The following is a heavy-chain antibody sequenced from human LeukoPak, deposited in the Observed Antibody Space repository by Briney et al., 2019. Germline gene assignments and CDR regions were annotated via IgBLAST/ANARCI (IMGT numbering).Heavy chain of an antibody. CDR2: INHSGST. J-gene: IGHJ3*02. CDR3: ASSGGYCTNGVCLTPRINAFDI. CDR1: GGSFSGYY. V-gene: IGHV4-34*01. Sequence: SETLSLTCAVYGGSFSGYYWSWIRQPPGKGLEWIGEINHSGSTNYNPSLKSRVTISVDTSKNQFSLKLSPVTAADTAVYYCASSGGYCTNGVCLTPRINAFDIWGQGTMVTVSS. D-gene: IGHD2-8*01.